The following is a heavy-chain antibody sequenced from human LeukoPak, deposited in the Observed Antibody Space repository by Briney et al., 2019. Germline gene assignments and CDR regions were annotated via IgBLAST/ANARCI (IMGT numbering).Heavy chain of an antibody. Sequence: SVKVSCKASGFTFTSSAVQWVRQARGQRLEWIGWIVVGSGNTNYAQKFQERVTITRDMSTSTAYMELSSLRSEDTAVYYCAAVPTVTMNYYYGMDVWGKGTTVTVSS. CDR1: GFTFTSSA. CDR2: IVVGSGNT. D-gene: IGHD4-17*01. V-gene: IGHV1-58*01. CDR3: AAVPTVTMNYYYGMDV. J-gene: IGHJ6*04.